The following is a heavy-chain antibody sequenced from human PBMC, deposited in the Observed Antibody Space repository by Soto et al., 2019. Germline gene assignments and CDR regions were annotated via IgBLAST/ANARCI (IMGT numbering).Heavy chain of an antibody. Sequence: GESLKISCKGIGYSFSNYWIGWVRQMPGKGLEWMGIIYPGDSDTRYSPSFQGQVTISADKSISTAYLQWSSLKALDTAMYYCARRTSDYDQRTYWYFDLWGRGTLVTVSS. CDR1: GYSFSNYW. D-gene: IGHD5-12*01. V-gene: IGHV5-51*01. CDR3: ARRTSDYDQRTYWYFDL. J-gene: IGHJ2*01. CDR2: IYPGDSDT.